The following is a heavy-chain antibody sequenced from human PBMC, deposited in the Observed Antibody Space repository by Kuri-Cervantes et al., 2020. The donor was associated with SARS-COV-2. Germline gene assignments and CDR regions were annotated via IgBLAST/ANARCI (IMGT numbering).Heavy chain of an antibody. V-gene: IGHV1-3*04. J-gene: IGHJ3*02. Sequence: ASVKVSCKASGYTFSNHAIHWVRQAPGQGLEWMGWINTATGNTHYSQKFQGRVTITRDTAASTEFMVLNSLRSEDTAVYYCAREVGYCDSGRCYGLDAFDIWGQGTMVTVSS. CDR1: GYTFSNHA. CDR3: AREVGYCDSGRCYGLDAFDI. CDR2: INTATGNT. D-gene: IGHD2-2*01.